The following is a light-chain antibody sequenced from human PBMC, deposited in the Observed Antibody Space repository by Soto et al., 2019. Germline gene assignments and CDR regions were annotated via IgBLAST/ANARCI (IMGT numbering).Light chain of an antibody. CDR2: EVT. CDR3: SSYAASNNFYFV. CDR1: SSDVGGYNY. J-gene: IGLJ3*02. Sequence: QSALTQPTSASGSPGQSVTISCTGTSSDVGGYNYVSWYQQYPGRAPKLMIYEVTKRPSGVPDRVSGSKSGNTASLTVSGLQAEDEADYYCSSYAASNNFYFVFGGGTKLTVL. V-gene: IGLV2-8*01.